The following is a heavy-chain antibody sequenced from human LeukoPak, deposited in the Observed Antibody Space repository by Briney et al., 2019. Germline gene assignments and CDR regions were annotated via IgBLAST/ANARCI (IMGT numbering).Heavy chain of an antibody. Sequence: GGSLRLSCAASGFTFSSYSMNWVRQAPGKGLEWVSYISSSSGTIYYVDSVKGRFTISRDNAKNSLYLQMNSLRDEDTAVYYCVKADNSGYYYGYFQHWGQGTLVTASS. CDR2: ISSSSGTI. CDR1: GFTFSSYS. J-gene: IGHJ1*01. CDR3: VKADNSGYYYGYFQH. V-gene: IGHV3-48*02. D-gene: IGHD3-22*01.